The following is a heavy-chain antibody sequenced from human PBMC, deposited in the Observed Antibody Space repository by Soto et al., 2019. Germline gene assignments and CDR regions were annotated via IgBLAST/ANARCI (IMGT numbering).Heavy chain of an antibody. CDR1: GYTFTTYA. CDR2: INTGNANT. J-gene: IGHJ5*02. Sequence: ASVNVSCKASGYTFTTYAIHWVRQAPGQGLEWMGWINTGNANTKYSQKFQGRITITRDTYATTVYMELSSLRSEDTAVYYCARRRLSSAWNNWFDPWGQGTLVTVSS. V-gene: IGHV1-3*04. D-gene: IGHD6-19*01. CDR3: ARRRLSSAWNNWFDP.